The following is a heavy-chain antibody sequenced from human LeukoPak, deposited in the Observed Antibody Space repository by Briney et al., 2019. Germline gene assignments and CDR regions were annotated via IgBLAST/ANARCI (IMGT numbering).Heavy chain of an antibody. D-gene: IGHD2-15*01. CDR3: AREVVVAAETDY. J-gene: IGHJ4*02. V-gene: IGHV3-21*01. CDR2: ISSSSSYI. Sequence: GGSLRLSCAASGFTSSSYSMNLVRQAPGKGLEWVSSISSSSSYIYYADSVKGRFTISRDNAKNSLYLQMNSLRAEDTAVYYCAREVVVAAETDYWGQGTLVTVSS. CDR1: GFTSSSYS.